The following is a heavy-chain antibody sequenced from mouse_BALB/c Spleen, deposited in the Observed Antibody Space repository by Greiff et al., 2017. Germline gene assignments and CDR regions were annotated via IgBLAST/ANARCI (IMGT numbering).Heavy chain of an antibody. J-gene: IGHJ2*01. CDR3: ARDDYDEDYFDY. CDR1: GFTFSSFG. D-gene: IGHD2-4*01. Sequence: EVNVVESGGGLVQPGGSRKLSCAASGFTFSSFGMHWVRQAPEKGLEWVAYISSGSSTIYYADTVKGRFTISRDNPKNTLFLQMTSLRSEDTAMYYCARDDYDEDYFDYWGQGTTLTVSS. CDR2: ISSGSSTI. V-gene: IGHV5-17*02.